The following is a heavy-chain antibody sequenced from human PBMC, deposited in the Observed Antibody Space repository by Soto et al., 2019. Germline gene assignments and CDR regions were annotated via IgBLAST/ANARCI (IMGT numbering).Heavy chain of an antibody. J-gene: IGHJ4*02. D-gene: IGHD6-13*01. CDR2: INHTGDT. Sequence: QVQLQQWGAGLLKPSETLSLTCAVYGGSFSAYYWSWIRQSPGKGLEWIGQINHTGDTNYNPSLKRRLPSAVDTSKNQFALRVTSLTAADTAVYYGVRARGTWYYPYWGQGTLVTVSS. V-gene: IGHV4-34*01. CDR1: GGSFSAYY. CDR3: VRARGTWYYPY.